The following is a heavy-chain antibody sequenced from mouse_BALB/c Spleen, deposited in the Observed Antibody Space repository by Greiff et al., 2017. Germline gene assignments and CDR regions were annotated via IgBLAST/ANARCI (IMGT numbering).Heavy chain of an antibody. J-gene: IGHJ1*01. CDR1: GFTFSSYT. Sequence: EVKVEESGGGLVQPGGSLKLSCAASGFTFSSYTMSWVRQTPEKRLEWVAYISNGGGSTYYPDTVKGRFTISRDNAKNTLYLQMSSLKSEDTAMYYCARNYYGYDWWYFDVWGAGTTVTVSS. V-gene: IGHV5-12-2*01. D-gene: IGHD2-2*01. CDR3: ARNYYGYDWWYFDV. CDR2: ISNGGGST.